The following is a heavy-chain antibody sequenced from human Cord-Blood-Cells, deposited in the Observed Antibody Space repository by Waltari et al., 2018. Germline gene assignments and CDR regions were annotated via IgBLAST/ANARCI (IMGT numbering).Heavy chain of an antibody. V-gene: IGHV3-23*01. J-gene: IGHJ4*02. CDR2: ISGSGGST. CDR3: AKDPLGYSYGYYFDY. D-gene: IGHD5-18*01. Sequence: EVQLLESGGGLVQPGGSLRLSCAASGFTFSSYAMSWVRQAPGKGLEWVSAISGSGGSTYYADSVKGRFTISRDKSKNTLYLQMNSLRAEDTAGYYCAKDPLGYSYGYYFDYWGQGTLVTVSS. CDR1: GFTFSSYA.